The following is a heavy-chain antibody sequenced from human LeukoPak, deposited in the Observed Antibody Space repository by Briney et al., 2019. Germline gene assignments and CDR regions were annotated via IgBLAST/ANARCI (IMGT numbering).Heavy chain of an antibody. V-gene: IGHV1-69*06. CDR1: GGTFSSYA. Sequence: SVKVSCKASGGTFSSYAISWVRQAPGQGLEWMGGIIPIFGTANYAQKFQGRVTITADKSTSTAYMELSSLRSEDTAVYYCARDDSGTRRGWFEHWGQGTLVTVSS. D-gene: IGHD4-17*01. CDR2: IIPIFGTA. J-gene: IGHJ5*01. CDR3: ARDDSGTRRGWFEH.